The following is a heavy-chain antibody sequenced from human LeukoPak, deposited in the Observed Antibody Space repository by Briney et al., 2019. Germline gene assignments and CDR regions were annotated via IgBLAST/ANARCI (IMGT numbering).Heavy chain of an antibody. J-gene: IGHJ6*02. CDR2: ISGGGGST. D-gene: IGHD3-3*01. Sequence: GGTLRLSCAASGFTFTSYSMNWVRQAPGKGLEWVSTISGGGGSTYYADSVKGRFTISRDNSKNTLYLQMNSLRAEDTAVYYCARDSRYDFWSGSYYYGMDVWGQGTTVTVSS. CDR1: GFTFTSYS. CDR3: ARDSRYDFWSGSYYYGMDV. V-gene: IGHV3-23*01.